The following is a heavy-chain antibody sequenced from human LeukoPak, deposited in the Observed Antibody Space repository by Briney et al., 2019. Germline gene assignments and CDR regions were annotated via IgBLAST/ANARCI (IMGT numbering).Heavy chain of an antibody. CDR3: ARDLDDSDYLDYFDY. CDR2: IYHSGST. V-gene: IGHV4-38-2*02. D-gene: IGHD4-11*01. Sequence: SETLSLTCSVSGYSISSGYYWGWIRQSPGKGLEWIGSIYHSGSTYYNLSLKSRVTISVDTSKNQFSLKLSSVTAADTAVYYCARDLDDSDYLDYFDYWGQGTLVTVSS. J-gene: IGHJ4*02. CDR1: GYSISSGYY.